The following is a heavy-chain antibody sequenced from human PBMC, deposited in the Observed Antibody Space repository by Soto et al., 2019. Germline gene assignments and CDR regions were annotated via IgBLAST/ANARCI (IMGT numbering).Heavy chain of an antibody. V-gene: IGHV3-30*18. CDR2: VSSDGNNK. J-gene: IGHJ5*02. CDR1: GFSFSNYG. Sequence: AGGSLRLSCVASGFSFSNYGMQWVRQAPGKGLEWVAFVSSDGNNKYYAESVKGRFTISRDNAKNTLYLQVDRLTVDDTAVYYCAKDRVIQLLPIWPDPWGQGTLVTVSS. CDR3: AKDRVIQLLPIWPDP. D-gene: IGHD2-2*01.